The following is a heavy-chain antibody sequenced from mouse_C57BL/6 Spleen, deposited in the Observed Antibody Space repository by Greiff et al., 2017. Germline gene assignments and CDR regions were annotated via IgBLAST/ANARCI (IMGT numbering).Heavy chain of an antibody. V-gene: IGHV2-6-1*01. D-gene: IGHD2-1*01. J-gene: IGHJ4*01. CDR2: IWSDGST. CDR3: ARHAGGRYYGNYYAMDY. CDR1: GFSLTSYG. Sequence: VQLQQSGPGLVAPSQSLSITCTVSGFSLTSYGVHWVRQPPGKGLEWLVVIWSDGSTTYNSALKSRLSISKDNSKSQVFLKMNSLQTDDTAMYYCARHAGGRYYGNYYAMDYWGQGTSVTVSS.